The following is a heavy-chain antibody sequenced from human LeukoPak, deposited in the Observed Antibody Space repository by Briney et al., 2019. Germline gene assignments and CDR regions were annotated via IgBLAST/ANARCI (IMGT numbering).Heavy chain of an antibody. V-gene: IGHV3-48*03. CDR1: GFTFSSYE. Sequence: QAGGSLSPSCAAAGFTFSSYEMNLVRQAPGGGLEWVSYISSSGSTIYYAVSVKGRFTISRDNDKNSLYLQMNRLRAEDTAVYYCARDYSGDFDYWGQGTLVT. J-gene: IGHJ4*02. CDR3: ARDYSGDFDY. CDR2: ISSSGSTI. D-gene: IGHD5-12*01.